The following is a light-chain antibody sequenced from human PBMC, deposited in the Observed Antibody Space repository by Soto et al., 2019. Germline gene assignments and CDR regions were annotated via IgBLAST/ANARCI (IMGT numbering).Light chain of an antibody. CDR2: DVS. J-gene: IGLJ2*01. CDR3: SSYTSNNIVV. V-gene: IGLV2-14*01. Sequence: QSALTQPASVSGSPGQSITISCTGTISDVGGYNYVSWYQQHPGKAPQLMIYDVSNRPSGVSNRFSGSKSGNTASLTISGLQAEDEADYYCSSYTSNNIVVFGGGTQLTVL. CDR1: ISDVGGYNY.